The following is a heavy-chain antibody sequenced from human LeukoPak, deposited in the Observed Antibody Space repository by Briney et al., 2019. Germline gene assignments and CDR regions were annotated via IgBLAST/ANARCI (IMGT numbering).Heavy chain of an antibody. CDR2: IGGPAET. J-gene: IGHJ4*02. CDR1: GFSFDVHA. V-gene: IGHV3-23*01. Sequence: HPGGSLRLSCAASGFSFDVHAMTWVRQAPGKGPEWVATIGGPAETFYADSVRGRFTISRDNSRYTLYLQMKRLRAEDSALYYCAKDLTSHNGVYDCLDFWGQGTQVTVSS. D-gene: IGHD3-16*01. CDR3: AKDLTSHNGVYDCLDF.